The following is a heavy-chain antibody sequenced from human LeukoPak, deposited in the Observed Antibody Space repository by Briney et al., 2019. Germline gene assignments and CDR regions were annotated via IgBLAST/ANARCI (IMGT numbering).Heavy chain of an antibody. CDR2: IYYSGST. CDR1: GGSISSYY. Sequence: SSETLSLTCTVSGGSISSYYWSWIRQPPGKGLEWIGYIYYSGSTNYNPSLKSRVTISVDTSKNQFSLKLSSVTAADTAVYYCARQNLAYYYGSGSLAFDYWGQGTLVTVSS. J-gene: IGHJ4*02. CDR3: ARQNLAYYYGSGSLAFDY. V-gene: IGHV4-59*08. D-gene: IGHD3-10*01.